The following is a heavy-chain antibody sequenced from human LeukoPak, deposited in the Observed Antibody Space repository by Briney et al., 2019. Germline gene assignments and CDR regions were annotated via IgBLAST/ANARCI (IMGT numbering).Heavy chain of an antibody. Sequence: PGRSLRLSCAASGFTFSSYGMHWVRQVPGKGLEWVALISYDGSKKYYADSVKGRFTISRDNSKNTLYLQMNSLRAEDTAVYYCARESRPSNWNYDYWGQGTLVTVSS. CDR2: ISYDGSKK. D-gene: IGHD1-7*01. CDR1: GFTFSSYG. CDR3: ARESRPSNWNYDY. V-gene: IGHV3-30*03. J-gene: IGHJ4*02.